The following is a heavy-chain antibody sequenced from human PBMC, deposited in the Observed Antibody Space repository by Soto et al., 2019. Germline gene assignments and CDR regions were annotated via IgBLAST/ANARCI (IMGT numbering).Heavy chain of an antibody. CDR3: AREGVGYSYGSEFDY. CDR2: INTGNGHT. Sequence: HRLEWMEWINTGNGHTKYSPKFPGRVTITRDTSASTDYMELSSLRSEDTAVYDCAREGVGYSYGSEFDYWGQGSLVSV. D-gene: IGHD5-18*01. V-gene: IGHV1-3*04. J-gene: IGHJ4*02.